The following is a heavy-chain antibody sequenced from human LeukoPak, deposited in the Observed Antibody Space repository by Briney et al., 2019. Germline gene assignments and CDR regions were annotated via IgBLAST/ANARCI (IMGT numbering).Heavy chain of an antibody. CDR1: GGSISSYY. CDR2: IYYSGST. V-gene: IGHV4-59*01. D-gene: IGHD2-15*01. J-gene: IGHJ4*02. Sequence: SETLSLTCTVSGGSISSYYWSWIRQPPGKGLEWIGYIYYSGSTNYNPSLKSRVTISVDTSKNQFSLKLSSVTAADTAVYYCARERVVEYFDYWGQRTLVTVSS. CDR3: ARERVVEYFDY.